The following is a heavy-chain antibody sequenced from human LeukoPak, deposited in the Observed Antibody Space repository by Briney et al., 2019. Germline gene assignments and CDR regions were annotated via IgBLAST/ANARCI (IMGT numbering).Heavy chain of an antibody. J-gene: IGHJ2*01. CDR3: ARDADTSAFYWYFDL. CDR1: GLTLSSYW. CDR2: INSDGSST. Sequence: GGSLRLSCAASGLTLSSYWMHWVRQAPGKGLVWVSRINSDGSSTNYADSVKGRFTISRDNAKNTLYLQMNSLRAEDTALYYCARDADTSAFYWYFDLWGRGTLVTVSS. V-gene: IGHV3-74*01. D-gene: IGHD1-26*01.